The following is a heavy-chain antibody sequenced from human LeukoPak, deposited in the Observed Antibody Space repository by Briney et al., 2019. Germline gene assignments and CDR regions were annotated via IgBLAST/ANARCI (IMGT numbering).Heavy chain of an antibody. V-gene: IGHV3-23*01. CDR2: ISGSGGST. CDR3: AKDSREYNWSHFDY. CDR1: GFTFSSYG. D-gene: IGHD1-20*01. Sequence: GGSLRLSCAASGFTFSSYGMSWVRQAPGKGLEWVSAISGSGGSTYYADSVEGRFTISRDNSKNTLYLQMNSLRAGDTAVYYCAKDSREYNWSHFDYWGQGTLVTVSS. J-gene: IGHJ4*02.